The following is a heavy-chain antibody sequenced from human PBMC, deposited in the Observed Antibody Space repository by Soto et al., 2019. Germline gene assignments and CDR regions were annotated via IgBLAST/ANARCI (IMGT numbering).Heavy chain of an antibody. J-gene: IGHJ5*02. CDR1: GGSVSSGSYY. CDR2: IYYSGST. V-gene: IGHV4-61*01. CDR3: ARLQDWFDP. Sequence: QVQLQESGPGLVKPSETLSLTCTVSGGSVSSGSYYWSWIRQPPGKGLEWIGYIYYSGSTNYNPSLKSRVTISVVTSKNQFSLKLSSVTAADTAVYYCARLQDWFDPWGQGTLVTVSS.